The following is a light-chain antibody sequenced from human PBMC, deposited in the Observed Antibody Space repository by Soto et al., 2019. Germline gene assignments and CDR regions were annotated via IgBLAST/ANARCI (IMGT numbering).Light chain of an antibody. CDR1: QSIGTD. Sequence: DIQMTQSPSSLSASMGDRVSITCRASQSIGTDLNWYQQKPGKAPKLLIYGASTLQGGVPSRFSGSVSGTEFTLTISSLQPGDLATYFCQLTYSTPWTFGQGTKVDI. CDR2: GAS. V-gene: IGKV1-39*01. J-gene: IGKJ1*01. CDR3: QLTYSTPWT.